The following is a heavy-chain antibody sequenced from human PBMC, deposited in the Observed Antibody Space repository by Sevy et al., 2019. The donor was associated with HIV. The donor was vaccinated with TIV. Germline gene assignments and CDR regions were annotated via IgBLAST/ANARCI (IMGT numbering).Heavy chain of an antibody. D-gene: IGHD3-16*01. CDR2: ISRSGGST. Sequence: GGSLRLSCAASGFTFSSYAMSWVRQAPGKGLEWVSAISRSGGSTYYADSVKGRFTISRDNSKNTLYLQMNSLRAEDTAVYYCAYTSAKGDDAFNIWGQGTMVTVSS. V-gene: IGHV3-23*01. J-gene: IGHJ3*02. CDR1: GFTFSSYA. CDR3: AYTSAKGDDAFNI.